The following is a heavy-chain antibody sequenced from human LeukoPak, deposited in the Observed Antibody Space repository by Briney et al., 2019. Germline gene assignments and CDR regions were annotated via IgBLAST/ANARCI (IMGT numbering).Heavy chain of an antibody. D-gene: IGHD3-10*01. CDR3: ASSDHYYGSGSYYYFDY. J-gene: IGHJ4*02. CDR2: IIPILGIA. CDR1: GGTFSRYA. Sequence: ASVKVSCKASGGTFSRYAISWVRQAPRQGLEWTGRIIPILGIANYAQKFQGRVTITADKSTSTAYMELSSLRSEDTAVYYCASSDHYYGSGSYYYFDYWGQGTLVTVSS. V-gene: IGHV1-69*04.